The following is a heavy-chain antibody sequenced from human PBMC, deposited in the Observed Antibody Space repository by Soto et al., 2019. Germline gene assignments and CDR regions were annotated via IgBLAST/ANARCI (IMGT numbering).Heavy chain of an antibody. CDR3: ARRGSGSYYYYYGMDV. V-gene: IGHV5-51*01. CDR1: GYSFTSYW. CDR2: IYPGDSDT. J-gene: IGHJ6*02. D-gene: IGHD1-26*01. Sequence: GESLKISCKGSGYSFTSYWIGWVRQMHGKGLEWMGIIYPGDSDTRYSPSFQGQVTISADKSISTAYLQWSSLKASDTAMYYCARRGSGSYYYYYGMDVWGQGTTVTVSS.